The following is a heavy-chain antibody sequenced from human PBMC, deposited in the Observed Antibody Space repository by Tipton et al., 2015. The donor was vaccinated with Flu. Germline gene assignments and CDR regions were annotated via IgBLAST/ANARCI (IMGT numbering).Heavy chain of an antibody. J-gene: IGHJ5*02. CDR3: ATAGGGGYESSGYQVRRLLP. CDR2: IIPILGIA. D-gene: IGHD3-22*01. CDR1: GGTFSSYT. V-gene: IGHV1-69*09. Sequence: QVQLVQSGAEVKKPGSSVKVSCKASGGTFSSYTISWVRQAPGQGLEWMGRIIPILGIANSAQKFQGRATITADKSTSTAYMERSSLRSEETAVYYCATAGGGGYESSGYQVRRLLPWGQGTLVTGSS.